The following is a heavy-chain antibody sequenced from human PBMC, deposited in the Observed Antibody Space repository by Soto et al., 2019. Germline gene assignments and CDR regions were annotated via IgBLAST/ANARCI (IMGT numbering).Heavy chain of an antibody. CDR1: GFTFDDYA. J-gene: IGHJ1*01. D-gene: IGHD6-13*01. Sequence: EVQLVESGGGLVQPGRSLRLSCAASGFTFDDYAMHWVRQVPGKGLEWVSGINLNSGSIGYGDSVKGRFAISRDNAKNSLHLQMNSLSAEDTAFYYCVKDESIIWYSGHFRHWGQGTLVTVSS. CDR3: VKDESIIWYSGHFRH. V-gene: IGHV3-9*01. CDR2: INLNSGSI.